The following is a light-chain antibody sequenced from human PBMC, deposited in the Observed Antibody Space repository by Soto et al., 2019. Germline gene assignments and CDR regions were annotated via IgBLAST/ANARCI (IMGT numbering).Light chain of an antibody. V-gene: IGKV3-20*01. CDR2: GAS. Sequence: SVLTQSPVTLSLSPGERATLSYRASQSVSSSYLAWYQQKPGQAPRLLIYGASSRATGIPDRFSGGGSGTDFTLTISRLEPEDFAVYYCQQYNNWPRTFGQGTKVDIK. CDR3: QQYNNWPRT. CDR1: QSVSSSY. J-gene: IGKJ1*01.